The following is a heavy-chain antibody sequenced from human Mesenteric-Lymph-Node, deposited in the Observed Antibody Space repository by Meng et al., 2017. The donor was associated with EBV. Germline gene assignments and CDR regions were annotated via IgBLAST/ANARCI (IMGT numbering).Heavy chain of an antibody. CDR2: INPNGDRT. CDR1: GYTFTSHY. D-gene: IGHD4-11*01. Sequence: QVEVGAFGTEVKKPGASVKVSCKASGYTFTSHYMHWVRQAPGQGLEWMGVINPNGDRTIYAQKFQDRVTMTRDMSTTTDYMELSGLRSDDTAVYYCGRVPQYWLNYHFDYWGQGTLVTVSS. J-gene: IGHJ4*02. CDR3: GRVPQYWLNYHFDY. V-gene: IGHV1-46*01.